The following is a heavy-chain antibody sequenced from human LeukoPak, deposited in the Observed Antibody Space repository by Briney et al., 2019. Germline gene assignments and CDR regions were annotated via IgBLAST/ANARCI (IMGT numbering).Heavy chain of an antibody. Sequence: SETLSLTCTVSGGSISSYYWSWIRQPPGKGLEWIGYIYYSGSTNYNPSLKSRVTISVDTSKNQFSLELSSVTAADTAVYYCARDFGSSGWYSWFDPWGQGTLVTVSS. D-gene: IGHD6-19*01. CDR1: GGSISSYY. V-gene: IGHV4-59*01. CDR2: IYYSGST. J-gene: IGHJ5*02. CDR3: ARDFGSSGWYSWFDP.